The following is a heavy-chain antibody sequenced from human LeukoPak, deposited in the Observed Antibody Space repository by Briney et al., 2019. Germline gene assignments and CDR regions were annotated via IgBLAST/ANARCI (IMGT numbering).Heavy chain of an antibody. J-gene: IGHJ4*02. CDR2: IIPIFGTA. Sequence: PRASVKVSCKASGGTFSSYAISWVRQAPGQGLEWMGGIIPIFGTANYAQKFQGRVTITTDESTSTAYMELSSLRSEDTAVYYCARDFSLTTGGGAYFDYWGQGTLVTVSS. V-gene: IGHV1-69*05. CDR3: ARDFSLTTGGGAYFDY. CDR1: GGTFSSYA. D-gene: IGHD1-1*01.